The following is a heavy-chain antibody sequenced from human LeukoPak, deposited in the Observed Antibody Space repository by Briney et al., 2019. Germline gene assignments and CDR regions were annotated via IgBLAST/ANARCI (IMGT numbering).Heavy chain of an antibody. CDR1: GYTFTGYY. Sequence: ASVTVSCKASGYTFTGYYMHWVRQAPGQGLEWMGWINPNSGGTNYAQKFQGRVTITRDKSISTAYMELTRLRSDDTAGYYCARYSSGWYFDLWGRGTLVTVSS. CDR2: INPNSGGT. CDR3: ARYSSGWYFDL. D-gene: IGHD6-19*01. J-gene: IGHJ2*01. V-gene: IGHV1-2*02.